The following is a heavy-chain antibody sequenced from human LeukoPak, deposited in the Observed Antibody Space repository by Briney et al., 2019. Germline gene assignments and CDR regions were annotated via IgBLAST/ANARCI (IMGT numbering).Heavy chain of an antibody. V-gene: IGHV3-64*01. Sequence: GGSLRLSCAASGFTFSRWAMHWVRQAPGKGLEYVSAISSNGGSTYYANSVKGRFTISRDNSRNTVYLQMGSLRAEDTAVYYCARDGRLVGPFDYWGQGTLATVSS. D-gene: IGHD1-26*01. CDR1: GFTFSRWA. CDR2: ISSNGGST. CDR3: ARDGRLVGPFDY. J-gene: IGHJ4*02.